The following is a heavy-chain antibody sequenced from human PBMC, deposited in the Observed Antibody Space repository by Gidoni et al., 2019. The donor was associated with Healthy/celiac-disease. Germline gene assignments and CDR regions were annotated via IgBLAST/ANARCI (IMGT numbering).Heavy chain of an antibody. D-gene: IGHD6-13*01. Sequence: EVQLVESGGGLVKPGESLRLSCAASGFTFSNAWMNWVRQAPGKGLEWVGRIKSKTDGGKTDYAAPVKGRFTISRDDSKNTLYLQMNSLKTEDTAVYYCTTANLGSSWPDYWGQGTLVTVSS. CDR3: TTANLGSSWPDY. CDR1: GFTFSNAW. V-gene: IGHV3-15*07. CDR2: IKSKTDGGKT. J-gene: IGHJ4*02.